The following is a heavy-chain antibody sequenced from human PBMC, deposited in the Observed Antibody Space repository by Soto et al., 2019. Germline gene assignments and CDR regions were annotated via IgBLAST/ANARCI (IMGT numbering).Heavy chain of an antibody. CDR2: ISDDGIND. V-gene: IGHV3-30-3*01. J-gene: IGHJ4*02. CDR3: ARGSGAHYNSGTLLD. Sequence: LRLSCTSSGFPFRSYGMHLVRPAQGRRLEWVAFISDDGINDYYGDSVKGRFTISRDNSKNTLSLQMNSLRPEDTAVYYCARGSGAHYNSGTLLDWGQGTRGTVS. D-gene: IGHD6-25*01. CDR1: GFPFRSYG.